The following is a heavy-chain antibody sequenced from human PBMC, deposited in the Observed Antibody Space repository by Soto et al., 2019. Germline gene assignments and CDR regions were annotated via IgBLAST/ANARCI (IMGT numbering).Heavy chain of an antibody. V-gene: IGHV3-23*01. CDR1: EFTFSSYA. Sequence: EVPLLESGGGLVQPGGSLRLSCAASEFTFSSYAMSWVRQAPGKGLDWVSAISASGDSTYYADSVKGRFTISRDNSKNTLYLQMNSLRAEDTAVYFCAKAPLYDFWSRTSYFDYWGQGTLVTVSS. J-gene: IGHJ4*02. D-gene: IGHD3-3*01. CDR2: ISASGDST. CDR3: AKAPLYDFWSRTSYFDY.